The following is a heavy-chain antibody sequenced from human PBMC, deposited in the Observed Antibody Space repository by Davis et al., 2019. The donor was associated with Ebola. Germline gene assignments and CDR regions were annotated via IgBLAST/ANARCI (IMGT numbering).Heavy chain of an antibody. CDR1: GYSFTSYW. CDR2: IFPRDSDT. V-gene: IGHV5-51*01. D-gene: IGHD5-24*01. Sequence: GESLKIPCKGSGYSFTSYWIGWVRQMPGKGLEWMGIIFPRDSDTRYSPSFQGRVTIPVDKSINTAYLQWRSLRASDTAMYYWARARDGYEFDNWGQGTLVTVSS. J-gene: IGHJ4*02. CDR3: ARARDGYEFDN.